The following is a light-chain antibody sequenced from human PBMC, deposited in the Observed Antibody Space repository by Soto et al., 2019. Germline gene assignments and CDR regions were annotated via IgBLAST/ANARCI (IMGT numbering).Light chain of an antibody. CDR1: QSVSSY. J-gene: IGKJ4*01. V-gene: IGKV3-11*01. Sequence: EIVLTQSPATLSLSPGERATLSCRASQSVSSYLAWYQQKPGQAPRLLIYDASNRATGIPARFSGSGSGTDFHLNISRLEPEDFAVYYWQQRSNWLTFGGGTKVEIK. CDR3: QQRSNWLT. CDR2: DAS.